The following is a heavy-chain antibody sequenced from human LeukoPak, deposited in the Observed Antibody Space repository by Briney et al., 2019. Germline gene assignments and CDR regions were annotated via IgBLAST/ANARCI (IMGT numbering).Heavy chain of an antibody. V-gene: IGHV3-15*01. CDR1: GFTFSNAW. CDR3: TAPEGVVVVDRDY. CDR2: IKSKTDGGTT. Sequence: GGSLRLSCAASGFTFSNAWMSWVRQVPGKGLEWVGRIKSKTDGGTTDYAAPVKGRFTISRDDSKNTLYLQMNSLKTEDTAVYYCTAPEGVVVVDRDYWGQGTLVTVSS. D-gene: IGHD2-15*01. J-gene: IGHJ4*02.